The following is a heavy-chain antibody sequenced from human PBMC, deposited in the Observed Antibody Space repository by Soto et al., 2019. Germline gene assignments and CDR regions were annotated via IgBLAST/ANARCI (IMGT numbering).Heavy chain of an antibody. J-gene: IGHJ4*02. Sequence: EVQLVESGGGLVKPGGSLRLSCAASGFTFSNAWMNWVRQAPGKGLEWVGRIKSKTDGGTTDYAAPVKGRFTISRDDSKNTLYLQMTSLKTEDTAVYSCTTRRLGEVALSTYFDYWGQGTLVTVSS. D-gene: IGHD3-16*02. CDR3: TTRRLGEVALSTYFDY. CDR2: IKSKTDGGTT. CDR1: GFTFSNAW. V-gene: IGHV3-15*07.